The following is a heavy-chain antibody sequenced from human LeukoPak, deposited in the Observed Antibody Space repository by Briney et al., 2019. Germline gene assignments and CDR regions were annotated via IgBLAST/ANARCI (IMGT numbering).Heavy chain of an antibody. CDR2: INHSGST. D-gene: IGHD3-22*01. V-gene: IGHV4-34*01. CDR1: GGSFSGYY. J-gene: IGHJ4*02. CDR3: ARGRRYYYDSSGPETSDY. Sequence: SETLSLTCAVNGGSFSGYYWSWIRQPPGKGLEWIGEINHSGSTNYNPSLKSRVTISVDTSKNQFSLKLSSVTAADTAVYYCARGRRYYYDSSGPETSDYWGQGTLVTVSS.